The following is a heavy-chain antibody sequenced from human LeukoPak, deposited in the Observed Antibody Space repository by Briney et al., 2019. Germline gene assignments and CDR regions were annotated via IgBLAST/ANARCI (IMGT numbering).Heavy chain of an antibody. CDR3: ARDRYGDGFAHFDY. J-gene: IGHJ4*02. CDR2: ITPSGGT. D-gene: IGHD5-24*01. Sequence: ASVKVSCKASGYTFTSYAMHWVRQAPGQGLEWMGWITPSGGTNYPQKFQGRVAITRDTSITTAYMDLSRLTSDDTAVYYCARDRYGDGFAHFDYWGQGALVTVSS. CDR1: GYTFTSYA. V-gene: IGHV1-2*02.